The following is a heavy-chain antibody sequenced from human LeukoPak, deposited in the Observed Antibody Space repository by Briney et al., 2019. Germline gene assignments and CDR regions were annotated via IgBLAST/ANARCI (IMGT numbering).Heavy chain of an antibody. Sequence: PGGSLRLSCAASGFTFSDYYMSWIRQAPGKGLEWVSYISSSSSYTSYADSVKGRFTISRDNAKNSLYLQMNSLRAEDTAVYFCATEYFGSFNFWGQGTLVTASS. D-gene: IGHD1-26*01. J-gene: IGHJ4*02. CDR3: ATEYFGSFNF. V-gene: IGHV3-11*05. CDR2: ISSSSSYT. CDR1: GFTFSDYY.